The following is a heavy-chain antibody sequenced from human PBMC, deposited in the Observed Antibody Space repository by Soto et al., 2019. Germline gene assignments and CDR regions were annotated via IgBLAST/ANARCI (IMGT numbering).Heavy chain of an antibody. J-gene: IGHJ4*02. Sequence: SVKVSCKASGCTFSSYAISWVRQAPGQGLEWMGGIIPIFGTANYAQKFQGRVTITADESTSTAYMELSSLRSEDTAVYYCAREGVAGTAFDYWGQGTLVTVSS. D-gene: IGHD1-1*01. CDR1: GCTFSSYA. CDR3: AREGVAGTAFDY. CDR2: IIPIFGTA. V-gene: IGHV1-69*13.